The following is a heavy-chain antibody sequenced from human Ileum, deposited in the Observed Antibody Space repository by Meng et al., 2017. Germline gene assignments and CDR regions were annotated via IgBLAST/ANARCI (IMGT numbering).Heavy chain of an antibody. V-gene: IGHV3-33*01. Sequence: VQLVGFGGGVVQPGRSLRLSCATSGFTFTSHGLHWVRQAPGKGLEWVAVIWYDGSKEYYADSVKGRFTISRDDSKNTIYLQMNYLRAEDTAVYYCTRCYGDWFSGDHWGRGTLVTVSS. CDR2: IWYDGSKE. J-gene: IGHJ4*01. D-gene: IGHD3/OR15-3a*01. CDR3: TRCYGDWFSGDH. CDR1: GFTFTSHG.